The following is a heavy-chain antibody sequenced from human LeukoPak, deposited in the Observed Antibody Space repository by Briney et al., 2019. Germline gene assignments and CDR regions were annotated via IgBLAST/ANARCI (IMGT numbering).Heavy chain of an antibody. Sequence: SETLSLTCAVYGESFDGFYWNWIRQPPGKGLEWIGGINYSGMTNYNPALMTRVAISADSSKRQFSLDLTSVTAADTAVYYCAIRLATSRLATATTWFDPWGQGTLVSVSS. J-gene: IGHJ5*02. V-gene: IGHV4-34*01. CDR1: GESFDGFY. CDR3: AIRLATSRLATATTWFDP. CDR2: INYSGMT. D-gene: IGHD2-2*01.